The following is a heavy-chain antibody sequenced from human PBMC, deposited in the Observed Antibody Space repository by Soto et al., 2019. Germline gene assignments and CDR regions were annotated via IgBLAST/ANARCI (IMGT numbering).Heavy chain of an antibody. CDR3: TRYTYGPYDH. J-gene: IGHJ4*02. D-gene: IGHD3-10*01. Sequence: EVQLVESGGGTVQPGGSLRLSCAASGYTFSTYWMHWVRQAPGKGLVWVSRINPESTTINYADSVRGRFTIARDNAKNTLSLQRHSLRAEDTAVYYCTRYTYGPYDHWGQGTLVTVSP. CDR1: GYTFSTYW. CDR2: INPESTTI. V-gene: IGHV3-74*01.